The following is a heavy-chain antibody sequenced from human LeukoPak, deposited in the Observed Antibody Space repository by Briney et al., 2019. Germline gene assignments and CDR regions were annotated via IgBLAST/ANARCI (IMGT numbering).Heavy chain of an antibody. V-gene: IGHV3-30-3*01. J-gene: IGHJ3*02. CDR1: GFTFSRYA. Sequence: GRSLRLSCAASGFTFSRYAMHWVRQAPGKGLEWVALMSYDGSSKYYADSVKGRFTISRDNSKNTLYLQMNSLRAEDTAVYYCARGGASRDGYNLPYDAFDIWGQGTMVTVSS. D-gene: IGHD5-24*01. CDR3: ARGGASRDGYNLPYDAFDI. CDR2: MSYDGSSK.